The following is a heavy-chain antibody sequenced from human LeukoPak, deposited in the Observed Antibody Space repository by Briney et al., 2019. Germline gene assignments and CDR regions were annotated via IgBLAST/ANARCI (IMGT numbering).Heavy chain of an antibody. Sequence: ASVKVSCKASGYTFISYDINWVRQATGQGLEWMGWMNPNSGNTGYAQKFQGRVTMTRNTSISTGYMELSSLRSEDTAVYYCARGARGSIDLDYWGQGTLVTVSS. D-gene: IGHD2-2*01. CDR2: MNPNSGNT. J-gene: IGHJ4*02. CDR1: GYTFISYD. V-gene: IGHV1-8*01. CDR3: ARGARGSIDLDY.